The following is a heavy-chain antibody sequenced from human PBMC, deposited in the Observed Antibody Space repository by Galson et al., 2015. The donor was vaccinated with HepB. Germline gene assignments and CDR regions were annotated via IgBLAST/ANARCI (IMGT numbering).Heavy chain of an antibody. J-gene: IGHJ3*02. CDR3: ARGEYHEAFDI. CDR1: GGSISSDY. CDR2: IYYSGST. Sequence: ETLSLTCTVSGGSISSDYWSWIRQPPGKGLEWIGYIYYSGSTNYNPSLKSRVTISVDTSKNQFSLKLSSVTAADTAVYYCARGEYHEAFDIWGQGTMVTVSS. D-gene: IGHD2/OR15-2a*01. V-gene: IGHV4-59*01.